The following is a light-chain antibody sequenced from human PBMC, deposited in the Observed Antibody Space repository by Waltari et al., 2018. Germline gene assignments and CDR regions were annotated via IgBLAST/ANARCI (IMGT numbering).Light chain of an antibody. J-gene: IGKJ5*01. CDR1: QSVSSH. Sequence: EIVLTQPPATLSLSPGERATLSCRASQSVSSHLAWYQQKPGQAPRLLIFDASNRATGIPARFSGSGSGTDFTLSITSLEPEDFAIYYCQQRTNWPLITFGPGTRLEIK. V-gene: IGKV3-11*01. CDR3: QQRTNWPLIT. CDR2: DAS.